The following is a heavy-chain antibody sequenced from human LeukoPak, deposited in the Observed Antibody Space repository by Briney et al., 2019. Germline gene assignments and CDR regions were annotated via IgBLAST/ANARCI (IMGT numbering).Heavy chain of an antibody. J-gene: IGHJ4*02. CDR1: GYTFTSYY. CDR2: INPSGGST. Sequence: GASVKVSCKASGYTFTSYYMHWVRQAPGQGLEWMGLINPSGGSTNYAQKFQGRVTMTRDTSTSTVYMELSSLRSEDTAVYYCARDLLEGDSSGLIDYWGQGTLVTVSS. D-gene: IGHD3-22*01. CDR3: ARDLLEGDSSGLIDY. V-gene: IGHV1-46*01.